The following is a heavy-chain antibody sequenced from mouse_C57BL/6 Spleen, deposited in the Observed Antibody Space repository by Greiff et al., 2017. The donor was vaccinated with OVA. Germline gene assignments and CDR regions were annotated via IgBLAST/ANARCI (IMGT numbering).Heavy chain of an antibody. Sequence: EVKLVESGGGLVKPGGSLKLSCAASGFTFSSYTMSWVRQTPEKRLEWVATISGGGGNTYYPDSVKGRFTLSRDNAKNTLYLQMSSLRSEDTAVYYCARRSPYWYAMDYWGQGTSVTVSS. CDR2: ISGGGGNT. CDR1: GFTFSSYT. V-gene: IGHV5-9*04. J-gene: IGHJ4*01. D-gene: IGHD1-1*01. CDR3: ARRSPYWYAMDY.